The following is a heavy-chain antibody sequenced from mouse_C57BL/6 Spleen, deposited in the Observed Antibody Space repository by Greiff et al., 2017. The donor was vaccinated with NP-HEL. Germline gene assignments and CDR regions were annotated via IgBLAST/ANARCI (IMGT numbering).Heavy chain of an antibody. CDR3: ARQGDGYYYAMDY. CDR1: GFSLTSYG. Sequence: VMLVESGPGLVAPSQSLSITCTVSGFSLTSYGVHWVRQPPGKGLEWLVVIWSDGSTTYNSALKSRLSISKDNSKSQVFLKMNSLQTDDTAMYYCARQGDGYYYAMDYWGQGTSDTVSS. D-gene: IGHD2-3*01. V-gene: IGHV2-6-1*01. J-gene: IGHJ4*01. CDR2: IWSDGST.